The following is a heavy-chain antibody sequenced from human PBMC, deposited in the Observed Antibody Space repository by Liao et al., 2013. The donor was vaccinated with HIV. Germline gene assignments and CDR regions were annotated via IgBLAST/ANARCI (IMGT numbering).Heavy chain of an antibody. D-gene: IGHD3-3*01. Sequence: QLSLQESGPGLAMPSETLSLTCAVSGGSVTGGAHLWGWIRQSPGKGLEWIGHVYHGGSTYYTPSLRGRVSISVDPSKNDVSLTLRSVTAADTAVYYCARADNSFWSGSHYYFYYMDVWGKGTTVTVSS. CDR3: ARADNSFWSGSHYYFYYMDV. J-gene: IGHJ6*03. CDR2: VYHGGST. V-gene: IGHV4-39*07. CDR1: GGSVTGGAHL.